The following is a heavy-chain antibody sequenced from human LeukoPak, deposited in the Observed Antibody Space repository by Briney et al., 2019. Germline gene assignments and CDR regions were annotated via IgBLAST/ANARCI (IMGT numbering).Heavy chain of an antibody. D-gene: IGHD4-17*01. CDR3: ARAISDYDASDI. CDR1: GFTFNNYE. V-gene: IGHV3-21*01. J-gene: IGHJ3*02. CDR2: ISSSSNFI. Sequence: PGGSLRLSCAASGFTFNNYEMNWVRQAPGKGLEWVSSISSSSNFIYYADSVKGRFTISRDNAKNSLYLQMNSLRAEDTAVYYCARAISDYDASDIWGQGTMVTVSS.